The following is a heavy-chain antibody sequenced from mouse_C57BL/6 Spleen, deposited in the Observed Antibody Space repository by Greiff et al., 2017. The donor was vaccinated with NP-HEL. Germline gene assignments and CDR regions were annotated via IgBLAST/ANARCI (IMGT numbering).Heavy chain of an antibody. V-gene: IGHV7-3*01. D-gene: IGHD1-2*01. CDR3: ARYNGPDYYAMDY. CDR1: GFSFTDYY. CDR2: IRNKANGYTT. J-gene: IGHJ4*01. Sequence: EVQLVESGGGLVQPGGSLSLSCAASGFSFTDYYISWVRQPPGKALEWLGFIRNKANGYTTEYSASVKGRFTISRDNSQSILYLQMNALRAEDSATYYSARYNGPDYYAMDYWGQGTSVTVSS.